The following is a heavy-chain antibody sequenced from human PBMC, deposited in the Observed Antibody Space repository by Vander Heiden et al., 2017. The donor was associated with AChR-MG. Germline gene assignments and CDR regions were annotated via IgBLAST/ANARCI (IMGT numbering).Heavy chain of an antibody. CDR1: GFTFGDYA. D-gene: IGHD3-22*01. V-gene: IGHV3-49*05. J-gene: IGHJ4*02. Sequence: EVQLVESGGGLVKPGRSLRLSCTASGFTFGDYAMSWFRQAPGKGLEWVGFIRSKAYGGTTEYAASVKGRFTISRDDSKSIAYLQMNSLKTEDTAVYYCTRDKHYYDSSGQILGDYWGQGTLVTVSS. CDR3: TRDKHYYDSSGQILGDY. CDR2: IRSKAYGGTT.